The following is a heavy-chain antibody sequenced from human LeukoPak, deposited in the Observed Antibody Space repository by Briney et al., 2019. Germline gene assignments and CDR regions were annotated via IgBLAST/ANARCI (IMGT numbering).Heavy chain of an antibody. CDR1: GGSFSGYY. CDR3: ARGRSIAAAGILFDY. Sequence: SETLSLTCAVYGGSFSGYYWSWIRQPPGKGLEWIGEINHSGSTNYNPSLKSRVTISVDTSKNQFSLKLSSVTAADTAVYYCARGRSIAAAGILFDYWGQGTLVTVSS. V-gene: IGHV4-34*01. D-gene: IGHD6-13*01. J-gene: IGHJ4*02. CDR2: INHSGST.